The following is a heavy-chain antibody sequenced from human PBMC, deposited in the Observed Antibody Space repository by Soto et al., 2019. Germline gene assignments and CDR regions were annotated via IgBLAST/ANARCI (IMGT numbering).Heavy chain of an antibody. CDR3: ARDTPEYYDFWSGANWFDH. J-gene: IGHJ5*02. CDR1: GGSISSGGYY. Sequence: SETLSLTCTVSGGSISSGGYYWSWIRQHPGKGLEWIGYIYYSGSTYYNPSLKSRVTISVDTSKNQFSLKLSSVTAADTAVYYCARDTPEYYDFWSGANWFDHWGQGTLVAVS. D-gene: IGHD3-3*01. V-gene: IGHV4-31*03. CDR2: IYYSGST.